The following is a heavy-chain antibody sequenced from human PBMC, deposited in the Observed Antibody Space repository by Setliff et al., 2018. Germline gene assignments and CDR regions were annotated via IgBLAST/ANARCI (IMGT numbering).Heavy chain of an antibody. CDR3: AKENTNYYYYMDV. CDR2: IWYDGSNK. CDR1: GFTFSSYG. J-gene: IGHJ6*03. Sequence: GGFLRLSCAASGFTFSSYGMHWVRQAPGKGLEWVAVIWYDGSNKYYADSVKGRFTISRDNSKNTLYLQMNSLRSEDTAVYYCAKENTNYYYYMDVWGKGTTVTVSS. V-gene: IGHV3-33*06. D-gene: IGHD1-1*01.